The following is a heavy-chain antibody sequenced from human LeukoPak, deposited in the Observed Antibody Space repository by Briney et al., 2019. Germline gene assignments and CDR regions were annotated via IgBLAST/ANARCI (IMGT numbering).Heavy chain of an antibody. V-gene: IGHV1-69*13. CDR3: ARIGYSGYVWYFDY. J-gene: IGHJ4*02. CDR1: GGTFSSYA. CDR2: IIPIFGTA. D-gene: IGHD5-12*01. Sequence: ASVKVSCKASGGTFSSYAISWVRQAPGQGLEWMGGIIPIFGTANYAQKFQGRVTITADESTSTAYMELSSLRSEATAVYYCARIGYSGYVWYFDYWGQGTLVTVSS.